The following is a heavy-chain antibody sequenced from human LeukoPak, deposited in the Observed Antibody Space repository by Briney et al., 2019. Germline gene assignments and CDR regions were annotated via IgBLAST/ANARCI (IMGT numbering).Heavy chain of an antibody. D-gene: IGHD2-21*01. CDR2: ISYDGSNK. CDR1: GFTFSSYA. V-gene: IGHV3-30-3*01. Sequence: GGSLRLSCAASGFTFSSYAMSWVRQAPGKGLEWVAVISYDGSNKYYADSVKGRFTISRDNSKNTLYLQTNSLRAEDTAVYYCASVIVVVIGPTDAFDIWGQGTMVTVSS. CDR3: ASVIVVVIGPTDAFDI. J-gene: IGHJ3*02.